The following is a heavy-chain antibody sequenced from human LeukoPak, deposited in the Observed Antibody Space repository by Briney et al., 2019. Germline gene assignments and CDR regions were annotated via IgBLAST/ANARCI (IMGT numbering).Heavy chain of an antibody. CDR3: ARGPRYFDWLLQRFDY. V-gene: IGHV4-34*01. J-gene: IGHJ4*02. CDR2: INHSGST. D-gene: IGHD3-9*01. Sequence: PSETLSLTCAVYGGSFSGYYWSWIRQPPGKGPEWIGEINHSGSTNYNPSLKSRVTISVDTSKNQFSLKLSSVTAADTAVYYCARGPRYFDWLLQRFDYWGQGTLVTVSS. CDR1: GGSFSGYY.